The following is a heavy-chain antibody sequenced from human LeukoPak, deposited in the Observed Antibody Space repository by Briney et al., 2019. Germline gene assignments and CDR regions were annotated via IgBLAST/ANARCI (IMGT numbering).Heavy chain of an antibody. CDR3: ARDTSGIPGY. CDR2: IYSGGTT. J-gene: IGHJ4*02. Sequence: GGSLRLSCAASGFTVSSNYMSWVRQAPGKGLEWVSVIYSGGTTYYADSVKGRFTISRDNSKNTLYLQMNSLRAEDTAVYYCARDTSGIPGYWGQGTLVTVSS. D-gene: IGHD3-10*01. V-gene: IGHV3-53*01. CDR1: GFTVSSNY.